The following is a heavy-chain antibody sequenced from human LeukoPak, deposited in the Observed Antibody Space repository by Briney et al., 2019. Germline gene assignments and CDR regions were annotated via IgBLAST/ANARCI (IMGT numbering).Heavy chain of an antibody. CDR2: IYYSGNT. V-gene: IGHV4-59*01. J-gene: IGHJ4*02. D-gene: IGHD2-2*01. Sequence: SQTLSLTCTVSAGSISNYYWSWIRQPPGKGLEWIGYIYYSGNTNYNPSLKSRVTISVDTSKNQFSLKLNSVTAADTAVYSSARVRYCSTNRCYDREFDNWGQGTLVTVSS. CDR3: ARVRYCSTNRCYDREFDN. CDR1: AGSISNYY.